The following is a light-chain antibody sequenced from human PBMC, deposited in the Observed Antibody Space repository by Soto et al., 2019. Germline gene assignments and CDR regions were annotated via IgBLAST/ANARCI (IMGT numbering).Light chain of an antibody. J-gene: IGKJ1*01. Sequence: EIVLTQFPGTLSLSPGERATLSCRDSQSVGRNYVAWYQQKPGQAPRVIIYAASNRASGIPDRFSGSGSGSDFTITISRLEPEDCAVSYCQQYGSVPWAFGQGTKVEI. V-gene: IGKV3-20*01. CDR2: AAS. CDR3: QQYGSVPWA. CDR1: QSVGRNY.